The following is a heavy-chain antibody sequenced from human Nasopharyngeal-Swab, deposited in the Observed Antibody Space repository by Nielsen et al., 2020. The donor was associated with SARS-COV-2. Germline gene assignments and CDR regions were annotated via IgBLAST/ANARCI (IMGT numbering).Heavy chain of an antibody. Sequence: WARQAHGKGLEWMGWITTDHGDTYYSQRLQGRVTITTDISTPTVYMELRRLRSADPAIYYCARDSCMVRGLMPPCDYWGQGTLVTVSS. CDR3: ARDSCMVRGLMPPCDY. V-gene: IGHV1-18*01. J-gene: IGHJ4*02. D-gene: IGHD3-10*01. CDR2: ITTDHGDT.